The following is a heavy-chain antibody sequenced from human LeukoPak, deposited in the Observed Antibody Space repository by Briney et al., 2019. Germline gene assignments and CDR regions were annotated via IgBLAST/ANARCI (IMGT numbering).Heavy chain of an antibody. CDR3: ARLTSLTHFDF. D-gene: IGHD1-14*01. V-gene: IGHV4-59*08. Sequence: KPSETLSLTCTVSGGSISSNYWSWVRQPPGKGLEWIGFMYYSGYTNYNPSLKSRVTISVDTSKNQFSLKLTVVTAAGTAVYYCARLTSLTHFDFWGEGTLVPVSS. J-gene: IGHJ4*02. CDR2: MYYSGYT. CDR1: GGSISSNY.